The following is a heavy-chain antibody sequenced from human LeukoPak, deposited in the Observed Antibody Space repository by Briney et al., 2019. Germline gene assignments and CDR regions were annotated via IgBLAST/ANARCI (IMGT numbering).Heavy chain of an antibody. D-gene: IGHD3-22*01. CDR2: ISSSSSYI. V-gene: IGHV3-21*01. CDR1: GFTFSSYS. Sequence: PGGSLRPSCAASGFTFSSYSMNWVRQAPGKGLEWVSSISSSSSYIYYADSVKGRFTISRDNAKNSLYLQMNSLRAEDTAVYYCARGGRDSSGPDDAFDIWGQGTMVTVSS. J-gene: IGHJ3*02. CDR3: ARGGRDSSGPDDAFDI.